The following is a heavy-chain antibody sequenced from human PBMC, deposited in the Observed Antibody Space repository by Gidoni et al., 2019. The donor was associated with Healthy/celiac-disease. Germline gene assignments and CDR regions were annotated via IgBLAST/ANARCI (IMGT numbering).Heavy chain of an antibody. J-gene: IGHJ4*02. V-gene: IGHV1-69*06. CDR2: IIPIFGTA. CDR3: ARDSAIFGDEWDFDY. D-gene: IGHD3-3*01. Sequence: PGQGLEWMGGIIPIFGTANYAQKFQGRVTITADKSTSTAYVELSSLRSEDTAVYYCARDSAIFGDEWDFDYWGQGTLVTVSS.